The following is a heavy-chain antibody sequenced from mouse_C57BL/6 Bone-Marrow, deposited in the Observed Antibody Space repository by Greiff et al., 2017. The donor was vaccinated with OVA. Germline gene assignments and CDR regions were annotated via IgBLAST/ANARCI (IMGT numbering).Heavy chain of an antibody. CDR3: TRGYSNYYAMDY. CDR2: IDPETGGT. V-gene: IGHV1-15*01. D-gene: IGHD2-5*01. Sequence: QVQLQQSGAELVRPGASVTLSCKASGYTFPDYEMHWVKQTPVHGLEWIGAIDPETGGTAYNQKFKGKAILTADTSSSTAYMELRSLTSEDSAVYYCTRGYSNYYAMDYWGQGTSVTVSS. J-gene: IGHJ4*01. CDR1: GYTFPDYE.